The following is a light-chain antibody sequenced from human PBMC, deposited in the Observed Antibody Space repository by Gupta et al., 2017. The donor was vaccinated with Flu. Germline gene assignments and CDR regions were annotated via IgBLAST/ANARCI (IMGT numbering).Light chain of an antibody. Sequence: DIVLTQSPGTRSLSPGERATLSCRASQSVSSTYLVWYQQRPGQAPRLLIHGAFSRATGIPGRFIGSGSGTDFTLTINRLALEAFAVYYCQQYASSPRTFGEGTKVEIK. CDR2: GAF. J-gene: IGKJ4*02. CDR3: QQYASSPRT. V-gene: IGKV3-20*01. CDR1: QSVSSTY.